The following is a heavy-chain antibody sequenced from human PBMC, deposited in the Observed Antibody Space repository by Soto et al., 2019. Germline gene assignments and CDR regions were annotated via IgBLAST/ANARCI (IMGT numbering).Heavy chain of an antibody. CDR1: GGSVSSNSYS. V-gene: IGHV4-61*01. J-gene: IGHJ6*02. CDR3: ARGIEGWYQGRYYYGMDV. D-gene: IGHD6-19*01. Sequence: SETLSLTCTVSGGSVSSNSYSWGWIRQPPGKGLEWIGYIYYSGSTNYNPSLQSRVTISVDTSKNQFSLKLSSVTAADTAVYYCARGIEGWYQGRYYYGMDVWGQGTTVTVSS. CDR2: IYYSGST.